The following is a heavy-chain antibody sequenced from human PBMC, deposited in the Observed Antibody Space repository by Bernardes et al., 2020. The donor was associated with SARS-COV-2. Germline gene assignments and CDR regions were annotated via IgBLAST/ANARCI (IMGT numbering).Heavy chain of an antibody. Sequence: GGSLRLSCAVSGFSLNNIGMSWVRQAPGKGLEWVSCIATSGGTTNYADSVKGRFTISRDNSKNTLHLQMNSLRAEDTAIYYCAKGGWGTAYDSWGQGTLVTVSS. V-gene: IGHV3-23*01. D-gene: IGHD5-18*01. CDR1: GFSLNNIG. J-gene: IGHJ4*02. CDR2: IATSGGTT. CDR3: AKGGWGTAYDS.